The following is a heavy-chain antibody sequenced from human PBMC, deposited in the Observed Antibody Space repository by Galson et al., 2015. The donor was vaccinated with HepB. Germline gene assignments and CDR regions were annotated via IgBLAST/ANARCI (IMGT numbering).Heavy chain of an antibody. CDR2: IWHDGSNQ. D-gene: IGHD2-15*01. CDR1: GFNFRSHG. CDR3: ARETVVLNWNFDL. Sequence: SLRLSCAASGFNFRSHGIHWVRQAPGRGLEWVACIWHDGSNQHYADSVKGRFTISRDNSIDTMYLQMNSLRVEDTAVHYCARETVVLNWNFDLWGRGTLVTVSS. J-gene: IGHJ2*01. V-gene: IGHV3-33*01.